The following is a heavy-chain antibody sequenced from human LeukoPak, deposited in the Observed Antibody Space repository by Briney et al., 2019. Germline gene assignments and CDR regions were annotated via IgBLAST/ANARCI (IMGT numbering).Heavy chain of an antibody. V-gene: IGHV3-30*04. D-gene: IGHD4-11*01. Sequence: GGSLRLSCAASGFTFSSYAMHWVRQAPGKGLEWVAVISYDGSNKYYADSVKGRFTISRDNSKNTLYLQMNSLRAEDTAVYYCAKDTSYDYSNLGFDYWGQGTLVTVSS. CDR1: GFTFSSYA. J-gene: IGHJ4*02. CDR3: AKDTSYDYSNLGFDY. CDR2: ISYDGSNK.